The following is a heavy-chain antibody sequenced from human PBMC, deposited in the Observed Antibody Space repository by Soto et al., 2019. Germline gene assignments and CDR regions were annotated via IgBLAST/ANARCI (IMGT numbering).Heavy chain of an antibody. CDR3: ARRDYYDSGSSAFDI. D-gene: IGHD3-10*01. J-gene: IGHJ3*02. V-gene: IGHV1-2*02. CDR1: GYTFTGYY. Sequence: ASVKVSCKASGYTFTGYYMHWVLQAPGQGLEWMGWINPNSGGTNYAQKFQGRVTMTRDTSISTAYMELSRLRSDDTAVYYCARRDYYDSGSSAFDIWGQGTMVTVSS. CDR2: INPNSGGT.